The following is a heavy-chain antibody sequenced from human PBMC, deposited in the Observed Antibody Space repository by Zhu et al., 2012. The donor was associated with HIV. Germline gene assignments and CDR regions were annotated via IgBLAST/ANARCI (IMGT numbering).Heavy chain of an antibody. V-gene: IGHV3-23*01. Sequence: EVQLLESGGGLVQPGGSLRLSCAASGFAFSSYAMSWVRQAPGKGLEWVSAISGSTDGRYYSDSVKGRFTISKSYSRNTLFLQMNSLRAEDTALYYCAKDLSLSRDTSGWSIAFDHWGQGALVTVSS. CDR1: GFAFSSYA. J-gene: IGHJ4*02. CDR2: ISGSTDGR. CDR3: AKDLSLSRDTSGWSIAFDH. D-gene: IGHD6-19*01.